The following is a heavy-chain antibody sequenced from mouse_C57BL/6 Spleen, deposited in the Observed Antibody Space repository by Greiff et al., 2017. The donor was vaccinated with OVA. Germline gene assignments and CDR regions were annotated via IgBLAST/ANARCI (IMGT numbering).Heavy chain of an antibody. CDR3: AREGGYGGYFDY. CDR2: IYPGDGDT. J-gene: IGHJ2*01. CDR1: GYAFSSYW. Sequence: VQLQQSGAELVKPGASVKISCKASGYAFSSYWMNWVKQRPGKGLEWIGQIYPGDGDTNYNGKFKGKATLTADKSSSTAYMQLSSLTSEDSAVYFCAREGGYGGYFDYWGQGTTLTVSS. D-gene: IGHD3-1*01. V-gene: IGHV1-80*01.